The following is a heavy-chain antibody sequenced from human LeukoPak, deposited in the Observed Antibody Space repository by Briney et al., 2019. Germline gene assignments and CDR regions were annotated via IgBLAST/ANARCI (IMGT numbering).Heavy chain of an antibody. Sequence: ASVKVSCKASGYTFTGYYVHWVRRAPGQGLEWMGRINPNSGDTNYAQKFQGRVTMTRDTSISTAYMELSRLRSDDTAVYYCARDYCGGDCFPDYWGQGTLVTVSS. J-gene: IGHJ4*02. D-gene: IGHD2-21*02. V-gene: IGHV1-2*06. CDR3: ARDYCGGDCFPDY. CDR2: INPNSGDT. CDR1: GYTFTGYY.